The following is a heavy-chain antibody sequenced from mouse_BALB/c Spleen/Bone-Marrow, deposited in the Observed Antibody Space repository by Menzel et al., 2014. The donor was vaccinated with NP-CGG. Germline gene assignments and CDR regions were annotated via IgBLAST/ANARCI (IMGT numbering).Heavy chain of an antibody. CDR3: ARDRGGLLHDY. CDR1: GFTFTDYY. J-gene: IGHJ2*01. V-gene: IGHV7-3*02. D-gene: IGHD1-1*01. Sequence: DVKLVEFGGGLVQPGGSLRLSCATSGFTFTDYYMSWVRQSPGKALEWLGFIRKKANGYTTEYSASVKGRFTISRDNSQSILYLQMNTLRAEDSATYYCARDRGGLLHDYWGQGTTLTVSS. CDR2: IRKKANGYTT.